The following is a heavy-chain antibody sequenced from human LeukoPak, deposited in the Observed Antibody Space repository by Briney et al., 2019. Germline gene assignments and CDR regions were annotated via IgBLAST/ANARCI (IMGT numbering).Heavy chain of an antibody. J-gene: IGHJ5*02. CDR1: GGSISSYY. Sequence: SETLSLTCTVSGGSISSYYWSWIRQPPGKGLEWIGYIYYSGSTNYNPSLKSRVTISVDTSKNQFSLKLSSVTAADTAVYYCARGGIVVVPAAIKSRDWFDPWGQGTLVTVSS. CDR2: IYYSGST. CDR3: ARGGIVVVPAAIKSRDWFDP. D-gene: IGHD2-2*01. V-gene: IGHV4-59*12.